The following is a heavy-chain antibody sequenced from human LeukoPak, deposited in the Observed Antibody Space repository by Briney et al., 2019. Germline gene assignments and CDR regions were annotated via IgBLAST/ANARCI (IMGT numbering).Heavy chain of an antibody. D-gene: IGHD3-16*02. J-gene: IGHJ5*02. CDR3: ARDPYDYVWGSYRYTAWFDP. CDR1: GDSISTTSYY. V-gene: IGHV4-39*07. Sequence: SETLSLTCTVSGDSISTTSYYWGWIRQPPGKGLEWVGSIYYSGSTYYNPSLKSRVTISVDTSKNQFSLKLSSVTAADTAVYYCARDPYDYVWGSYRYTAWFDPWGQGTLATVSS. CDR2: IYYSGST.